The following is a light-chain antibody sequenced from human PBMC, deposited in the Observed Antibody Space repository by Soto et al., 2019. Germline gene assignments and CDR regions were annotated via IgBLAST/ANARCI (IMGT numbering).Light chain of an antibody. CDR2: GAS. CDR3: QQYNNRTPDT. V-gene: IGKV3-15*01. J-gene: IGKJ2*01. CDR1: QSVNSN. Sequence: EIVMTQSPATLSVSPGERATLSCRASQSVNSNLAWYQQKPGQAPRLLIYGASTRVAGIPARFSGSGSGTEFSRTISSLQSEDFAVYYCQQYNNRTPDTFGQGTKLEIK.